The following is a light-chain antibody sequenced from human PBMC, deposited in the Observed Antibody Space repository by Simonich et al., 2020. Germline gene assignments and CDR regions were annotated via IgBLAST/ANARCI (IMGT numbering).Light chain of an antibody. Sequence: NFMLTQPHSVSESPGKTVTISCTRSSGSIASNYVQGYQQRPGRAPTTVIYEDNQRPSGVPGRFSGSIDSSSNSASLTISGLKTEDEADYYCQSYDSSNHVVFGGGTKLTVL. CDR3: QSYDSSNHVV. J-gene: IGLJ2*01. CDR1: SGSIASNY. CDR2: EDN. V-gene: IGLV6-57*03.